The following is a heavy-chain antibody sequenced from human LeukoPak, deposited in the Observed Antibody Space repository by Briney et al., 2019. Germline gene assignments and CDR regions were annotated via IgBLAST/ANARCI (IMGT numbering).Heavy chain of an antibody. V-gene: IGHV3-74*01. J-gene: IGHJ4*02. CDR1: GFTFSSYW. CDR3: ARDQDYYGSGRTY. D-gene: IGHD3-10*01. Sequence: GGSLRLSCAASGFTFSSYWMHWVRHAPGKGLVWVSRINSDGSSTSYADSVKGRFTISRDNAKDTLYLQMNSLRAEDTAVYYCARDQDYYGSGRTYWGQGTLVTVSS. CDR2: INSDGSST.